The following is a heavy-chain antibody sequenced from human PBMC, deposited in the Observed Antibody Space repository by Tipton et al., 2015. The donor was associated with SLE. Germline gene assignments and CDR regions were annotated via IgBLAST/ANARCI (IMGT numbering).Heavy chain of an antibody. CDR2: IYYSGST. Sequence: TLSLTCTVSGGSINSYYWSWIRQPPGKGLEWIGYIYYSGSTNYKPSLKSRITISVDTSKHQFSLKLNSVTAADTAIYFCARSPGRLRSMDFWGQGTLFTVSS. V-gene: IGHV4-59*01. CDR3: ARSPGRLRSMDF. CDR1: GGSINSYY. J-gene: IGHJ4*02. D-gene: IGHD3-3*01.